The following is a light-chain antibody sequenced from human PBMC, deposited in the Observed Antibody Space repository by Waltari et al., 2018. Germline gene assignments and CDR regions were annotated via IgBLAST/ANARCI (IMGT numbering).Light chain of an antibody. CDR3: QHYVKLPVT. Sequence: EIVLTQSPGTLSLSPGERATLSCWASQSVGRSLAWYQQKRGQAPRLLIYGASTRATGIPDRFSGSGSGTDFSRTISRLEPEDFAVYYCQHYVKLPVTFGQGTKVEIK. J-gene: IGKJ1*01. V-gene: IGKV3-20*01. CDR2: GAS. CDR1: QSVGRS.